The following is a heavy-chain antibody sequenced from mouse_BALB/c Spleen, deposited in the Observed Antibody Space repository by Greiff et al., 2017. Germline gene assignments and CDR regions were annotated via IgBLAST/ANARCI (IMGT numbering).Heavy chain of an antibody. V-gene: IGHV1-7*01. CDR2: INPSTGYT. CDR1: GYTFTSYW. Sequence: LQESGAELAKPGASVKMSCKASGYTFTSYWMHWVKQRPGQGLEWIGYINPSTGYTEYNQKFKDKATLTADKSSGTAYMQLSSLTSEDSAVYYCARKGYDYFDYWGQGTTLTVSS. J-gene: IGHJ2*01. CDR3: ARKGYDYFDY.